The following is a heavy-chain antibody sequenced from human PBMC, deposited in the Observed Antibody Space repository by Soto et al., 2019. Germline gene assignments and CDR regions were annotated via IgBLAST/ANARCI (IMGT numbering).Heavy chain of an antibody. CDR3: ARGASGGSGWNYYYYYGMDV. V-gene: IGHV3-11*05. J-gene: IGHJ6*02. CDR1: GFTLSDHY. D-gene: IGHD6-19*01. Sequence: QVQLVESGGGLVKPGGSLRLSCAASGFTLSDHYMSWIRQAPGKGLEWVSYISSSSSYTDYADSVKGRFTISRDNAKNSLYLQMNSLRAEDTDVYYCARGASGGSGWNYYYYYGMDVWGQGTTVTVSS. CDR2: ISSSSSYT.